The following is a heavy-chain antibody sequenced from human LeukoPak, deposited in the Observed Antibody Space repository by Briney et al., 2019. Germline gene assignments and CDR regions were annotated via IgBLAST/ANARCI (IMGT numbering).Heavy chain of an antibody. Sequence: ASVKVSCKASGYTFTSYDINWVRQATGQGREGMGWINLNSGHTGFAQKFQGRVTLTWDTSISTAYMELSSLTSEDTAVYYCARNIVATTNYDSWGQGTLVTVSS. V-gene: IGHV1-8*01. CDR1: GYTFTSYD. D-gene: IGHD5-12*01. J-gene: IGHJ4*02. CDR2: INLNSGHT. CDR3: ARNIVATTNYDS.